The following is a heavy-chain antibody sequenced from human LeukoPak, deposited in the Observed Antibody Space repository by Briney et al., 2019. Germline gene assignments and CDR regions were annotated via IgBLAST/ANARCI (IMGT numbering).Heavy chain of an antibody. CDR3: ARGLLVAVVTPLGY. J-gene: IGHJ4*02. CDR2: IYSGGNT. V-gene: IGHV3-66*01. CDR1: VFTVSSNY. D-gene: IGHD4-23*01. Sequence: GGSLRLSCAASVFTVSSNYMSCVRQAPGKGVGWVSVIYSGGNTYYADSVKGRFTISRDNSKNTLYLQMNSLRAEDTAVYYCARGLLVAVVTPLGYWGQGTLVTVSS.